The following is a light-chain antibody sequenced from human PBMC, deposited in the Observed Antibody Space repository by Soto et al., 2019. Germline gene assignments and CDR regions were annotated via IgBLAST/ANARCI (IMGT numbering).Light chain of an antibody. Sequence: EIVMTQSPATLSVSPGERATLSCRTSLSVSVYLDWYQQKPGQAPRLLISDASNRATGIPARFSGSGSGTDFTLTISRLEPEDFAVYYCLQYDTSPFTFGPGTKVDIK. V-gene: IGKV3D-15*02. CDR1: LSVSVY. J-gene: IGKJ3*01. CDR3: LQYDTSPFT. CDR2: DAS.